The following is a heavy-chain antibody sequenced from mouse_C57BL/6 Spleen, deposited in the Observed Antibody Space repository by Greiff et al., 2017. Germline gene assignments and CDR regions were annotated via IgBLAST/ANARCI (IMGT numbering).Heavy chain of an antibody. V-gene: IGHV1-64*01. CDR1: GYTFTSYW. D-gene: IGHD1-1*01. CDR3: AYYYGSSYWDFDV. J-gene: IGHJ1*03. CDR2: IHPNSGST. Sequence: QVQLQQPGAELVKPGASVKLSCKASGYTFTSYWMHWVKQRPGQGLEWIGMIHPNSGSTNYNEKFKSKATLTVDKSSSTAYMQLSSLTSEDSAVYYCAYYYGSSYWDFDVWGTGTTVTVSS.